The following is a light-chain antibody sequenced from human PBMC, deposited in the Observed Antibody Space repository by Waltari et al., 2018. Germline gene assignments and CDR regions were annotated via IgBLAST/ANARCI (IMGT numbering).Light chain of an antibody. Sequence: QSVLTQPPSASGAPGQRVPIPCSGTTSNIGNNYVFWYQQLPGTAPQLLIYRNNQRASGVPDRFSGSKSGTSASLDISGLRSEDEAEYYCAVWDDSLSVVCGGGTKLTVV. CDR2: RNN. J-gene: IGLJ3*02. CDR3: AVWDDSLSVV. CDR1: TSNIGNNY. V-gene: IGLV1-47*01.